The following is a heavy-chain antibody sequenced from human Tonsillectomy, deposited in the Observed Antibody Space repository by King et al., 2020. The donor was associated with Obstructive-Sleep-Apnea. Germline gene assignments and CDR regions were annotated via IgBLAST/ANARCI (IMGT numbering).Heavy chain of an antibody. CDR2: IDYSGST. CDR3: ARGHGFSSWYDWYFDL. J-gene: IGHJ2*01. Sequence: VQLQESGPGLVKPSQTLSLTCTVSGGSISSGGYFWSWIRQHPGKGLEWIGYIDYSGSTYYNPSLKSRPTISVDTSKNQFSLKLSSVTAADTAVYYCARGHGFSSWYDWYFDLWGRGTLVTVSS. D-gene: IGHD6-13*01. V-gene: IGHV4-31*03. CDR1: GGSISSGGYF.